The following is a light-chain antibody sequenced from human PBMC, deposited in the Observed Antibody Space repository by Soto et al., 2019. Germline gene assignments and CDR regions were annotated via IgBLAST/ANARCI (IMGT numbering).Light chain of an antibody. CDR3: EQYASRSPWT. J-gene: IGKJ1*01. CDR1: ESVTIW. Sequence: DIQLTQSPSSLSASVGDRVTITCRASESVTIWLAWYQQKPGKAPRLLIYDASTLEGGVPSRFSASGSGTEFTLTISSLQPDDFATYYCEQYASRSPWTLGQGTKVDIK. CDR2: DAS. V-gene: IGKV1-5*01.